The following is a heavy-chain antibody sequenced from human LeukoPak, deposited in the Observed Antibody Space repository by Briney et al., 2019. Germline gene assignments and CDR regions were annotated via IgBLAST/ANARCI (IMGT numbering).Heavy chain of an antibody. CDR1: GFAFSTYA. CDR2: ISYDGNTK. V-gene: IGHV3-30-3*01. CDR3: TRRGGCLSFDH. J-gene: IGHJ4*02. D-gene: IGHD3-16*02. Sequence: GGSLRLSCAASGFAFSTYAMHWVRQAPGKGLEWVAVISYDGNTKYYADSVKGRFTISRDNSKNTLYLQMNTLSVDDTAIYFCTRRGGCLSFDHWGQGTLVTVSS.